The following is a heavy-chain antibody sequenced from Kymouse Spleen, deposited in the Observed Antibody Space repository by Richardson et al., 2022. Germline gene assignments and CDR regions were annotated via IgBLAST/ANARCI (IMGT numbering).Heavy chain of an antibody. D-gene: IGHD1-26*01. V-gene: IGHV4-34*01. Sequence: QVQLQQWGAGLLKPSETLSLTCAVYGGSFSGYYWSWIRQPPGKGLEWIGEINHSGSTNYNPSLKSRVTISVDTSKNQFSLKLSSVTAADTAVYYCARGFYSGSYHDYWGQGTLVTVSS. CDR3: ARGFYSGSYHDY. CDR1: GGSFSGYY. CDR2: INHSGST. J-gene: IGHJ4*02.